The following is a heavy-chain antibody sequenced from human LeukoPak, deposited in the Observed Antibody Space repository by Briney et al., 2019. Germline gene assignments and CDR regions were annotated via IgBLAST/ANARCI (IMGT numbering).Heavy chain of an antibody. J-gene: IGHJ6*02. D-gene: IGHD2-2*01. CDR3: ARGTVVVPAAMAYYYYYGMDV. CDR2: IYYSGDT. Sequence: SETLSLTCTVSGGSVSSGNYYWSWIRQPPGKGLEWIGYIYYSGDTNYNPSLKGRVTISVDTSKNQFSLKLSSVTAADTAVYYCARGTVVVPAAMAYYYYYGMDVWGQGTTVTVSS. V-gene: IGHV4-61*01. CDR1: GGSVSSGNYY.